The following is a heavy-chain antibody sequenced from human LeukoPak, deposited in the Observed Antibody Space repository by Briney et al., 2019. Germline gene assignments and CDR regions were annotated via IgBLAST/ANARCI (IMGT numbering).Heavy chain of an antibody. CDR1: GFTFSSYA. CDR3: AKAGALAVAGNFDY. Sequence: PGGSLRLSCAASGFTFSSYAMSWVRQAPEKGLEWVSAISGSGGSTYYADSVKGRFTISRDNSKNTLYLQMNSLRAEDTAVYYCAKAGALAVAGNFDYWGQGTLVTVSS. CDR2: ISGSGGST. V-gene: IGHV3-23*01. J-gene: IGHJ4*02. D-gene: IGHD6-19*01.